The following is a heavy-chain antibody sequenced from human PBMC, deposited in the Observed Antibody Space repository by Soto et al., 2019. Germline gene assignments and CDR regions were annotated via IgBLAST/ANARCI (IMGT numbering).Heavy chain of an antibody. D-gene: IGHD6-19*01. V-gene: IGHV3-23*01. CDR1: GFTFSSCA. J-gene: IGHJ4*02. CDR3: AKDRPAAGSQWLVPI. Sequence: GGSLRLSCAASGFTFSSCAMSWFRQAPGMGLQWVSAISDSGGSTYYADSVRGRFTISRDNSKSTLYLQLNSLGAEDTAIYYCAKDRPAAGSQWLVPIWGRGTLVTVSS. CDR2: ISDSGGST.